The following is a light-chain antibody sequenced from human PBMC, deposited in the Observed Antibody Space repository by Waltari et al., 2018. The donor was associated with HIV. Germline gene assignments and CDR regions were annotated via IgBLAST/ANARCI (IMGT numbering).Light chain of an antibody. J-gene: IGKJ1*01. V-gene: IGKV4-1*01. CDR2: GAS. CDR3: HQYFGSPQT. Sequence: DILLTQFPSSLAVSLGERATIHCRSSQSIFYGSNHKYFLAWYQQKPGQPPKLLIFGASIREFGVPDRFSGSGSGADFSLTISSLQAEDAALYFCHQYFGSPQTFGQGTKVEIK. CDR1: QSIFYGSNHKYF.